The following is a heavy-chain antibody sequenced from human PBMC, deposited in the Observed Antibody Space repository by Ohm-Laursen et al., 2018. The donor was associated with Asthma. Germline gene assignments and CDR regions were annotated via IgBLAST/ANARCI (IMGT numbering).Heavy chain of an antibody. CDR2: ISTASSFI. J-gene: IGHJ1*01. CDR1: GFTFSSFG. D-gene: IGHD1-26*01. Sequence: SLRLSCAASGFTFSSFGIHWVRQIPGKGLEWVASISTASSFIYYADSVRGRFTTSRDNAKNSVYLQMNSLRAEDTALYYCARIGPERELPGREYSLHHWGQGTQVTVSS. V-gene: IGHV3-21*01. CDR3: ARIGPERELPGREYSLHH.